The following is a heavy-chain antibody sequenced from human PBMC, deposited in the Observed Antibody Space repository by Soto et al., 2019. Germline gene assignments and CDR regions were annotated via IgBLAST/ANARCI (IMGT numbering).Heavy chain of an antibody. V-gene: IGHV3-7*03. J-gene: IGHJ4*02. CDR1: GFTFSNYW. CDR3: ARGCSGGSCYSIWFDY. D-gene: IGHD2-15*01. CDR2: IKQDGSEK. Sequence: GGSLRLSCAASGFTFSNYWMTWVRLAPGKGLGWVANIKQDGSEKYYVDSVKGRFTISRDNAKNSLYLQMSSLRAEDTAVYYCARGCSGGSCYSIWFDYWGQGAQVTVSS.